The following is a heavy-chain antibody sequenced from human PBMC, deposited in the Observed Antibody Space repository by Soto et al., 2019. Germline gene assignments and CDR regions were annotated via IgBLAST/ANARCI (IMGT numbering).Heavy chain of an antibody. CDR1: GFTFSSYA. CDR2: ISGSGGST. D-gene: IGHD6-25*01. V-gene: IGHV3-23*01. Sequence: GGSLRLSCAASGFTFSSYAMSWVRQAPGKGLEWVSGISGSGGSTYYAESEKGRITNSRDNSKNKQNHLIKSLRDEDTTEYYCARFSQGRPEGMDVWGQGTTVTVSS. CDR3: ARFSQGRPEGMDV. J-gene: IGHJ6*02.